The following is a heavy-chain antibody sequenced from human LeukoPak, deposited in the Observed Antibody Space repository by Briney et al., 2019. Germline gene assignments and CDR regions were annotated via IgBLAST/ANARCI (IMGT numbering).Heavy chain of an antibody. CDR3: ARDPGLPAANDVADY. D-gene: IGHD2-2*01. CDR1: GYTFTGYY. V-gene: IGHV1-2*02. J-gene: IGHJ4*02. Sequence: GASVKVSCKASGYTFTGYYMHWVRQAPGQGLEWMGWINPNSGGTNYAQKFQGRVTMTRDTSISTAYMELSRLRSDDTAVYYCARDPGLPAANDVADYWGQGTLVTVSS. CDR2: INPNSGGT.